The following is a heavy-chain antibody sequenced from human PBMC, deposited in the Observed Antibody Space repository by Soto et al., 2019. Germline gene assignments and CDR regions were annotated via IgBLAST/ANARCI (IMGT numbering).Heavy chain of an antibody. Sequence: NPSETLSLTCTVSGGSISSYYWSWIRQPPGKGLEWIGYIYYSGSTNYNPSLKSRVTISVDTSKNQFSLKLSSVTAADTAVYYCARVGSGWYVYYYYGMDVWGQGTTVTVSS. D-gene: IGHD6-19*01. CDR1: GGSISSYY. V-gene: IGHV4-59*01. CDR2: IYYSGST. J-gene: IGHJ6*02. CDR3: ARVGSGWYVYYYYGMDV.